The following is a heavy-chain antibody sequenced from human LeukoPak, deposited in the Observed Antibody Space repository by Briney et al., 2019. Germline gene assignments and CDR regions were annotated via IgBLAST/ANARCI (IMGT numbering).Heavy chain of an antibody. D-gene: IGHD2-2*02. Sequence: GGSLRPSCAASGFTFSSYSITWARQIPGKGLESVSVISASAGTTDYADSLRGRFTISRDNSKTTLYLQMNSLRVEDTAIYFCAKGSLTCYRGSFDIWGQGTTVTVSS. CDR2: ISASAGTT. CDR1: GFTFSSYS. J-gene: IGHJ3*02. V-gene: IGHV3-23*01. CDR3: AKGSLTCYRGSFDI.